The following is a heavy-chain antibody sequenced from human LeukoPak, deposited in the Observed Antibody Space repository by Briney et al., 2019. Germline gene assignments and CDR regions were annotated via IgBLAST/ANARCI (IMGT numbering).Heavy chain of an antibody. V-gene: IGHV1-18*01. CDR3: ARAGGYCGRISCPYYFDY. D-gene: IGHD2-15*01. J-gene: IGHJ4*02. CDR2: ISAYNGNT. Sequence: ASVKVSCKASGYTFTTYGISWVRQAPGQGLEWMGWISAYNGNTNYAQILQGRVTMTTDTSTSTAYMELSSLRSEDTAVYYCARAGGYCGRISCPYYFDYWGQGSLVAVSS. CDR1: GYTFTTYG.